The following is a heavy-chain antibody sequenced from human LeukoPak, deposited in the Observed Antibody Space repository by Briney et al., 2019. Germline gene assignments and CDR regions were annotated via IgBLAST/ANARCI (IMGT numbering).Heavy chain of an antibody. CDR3: ARPYYYDSSGYYYYYGMDV. Sequence: ASVKVSCKAPGYTFTSYAMNWVRQAPGQGLEWMGWINTNTGNPTYAQGFTGWFVSSLDTSVSTAYLQISSLKAEDTAVYYCARPYYYDSSGYYYYYGMDVWGQGTTVTVSS. V-gene: IGHV7-4-1*02. J-gene: IGHJ6*02. CDR1: GYTFTSYA. CDR2: INTNTGNP. D-gene: IGHD3-22*01.